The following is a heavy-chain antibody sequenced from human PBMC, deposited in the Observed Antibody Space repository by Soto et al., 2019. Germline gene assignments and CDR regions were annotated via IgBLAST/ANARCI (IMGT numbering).Heavy chain of an antibody. Sequence: SETLSLTCTVSGGSISGYYWSWVRQPAGKGLEWVGRIYSDGTTNYSPSLKSRVTTSLDTSKDQFSLHLNSVTAADTAVYYCSRVGCSNSKCYTRGMDVWGQGTTVTVSS. D-gene: IGHD2-2*01. CDR1: GGSISGYY. CDR3: SRVGCSNSKCYTRGMDV. CDR2: IYSDGTT. J-gene: IGHJ6*02. V-gene: IGHV4-4*07.